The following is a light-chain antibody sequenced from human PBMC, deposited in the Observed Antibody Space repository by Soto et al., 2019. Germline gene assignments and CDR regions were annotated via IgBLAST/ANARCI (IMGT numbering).Light chain of an antibody. J-gene: IGKJ1*01. CDR1: QSVSSSF. V-gene: IGKV3-20*01. CDR3: QQYGSAPRT. Sequence: EIVLTQYPGTLSLSPGERATLSCRASQSVSSSFLSWYQQKPGQSPRLLIYGASGRATGIPDRFSGSGSGTDFTLTISSLEPEDFAVYYCQQYGSAPRTFGQGTKVDIK. CDR2: GAS.